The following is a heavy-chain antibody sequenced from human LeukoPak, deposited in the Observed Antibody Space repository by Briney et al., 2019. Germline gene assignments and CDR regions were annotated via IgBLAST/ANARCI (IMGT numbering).Heavy chain of an antibody. Sequence: TGGSLRLSCAASGFTFGSYAMSWVRQAPGKGLEWVSAISGSGGSTHYADSVKGRFTISRDNSKNTLYLQMNSLRAEDTAVYYCAKELGYSYGYLDYWGQGTLVTVSS. CDR3: AKELGYSYGYLDY. CDR1: GFTFGSYA. CDR2: ISGSGGST. D-gene: IGHD5-18*01. J-gene: IGHJ4*02. V-gene: IGHV3-23*01.